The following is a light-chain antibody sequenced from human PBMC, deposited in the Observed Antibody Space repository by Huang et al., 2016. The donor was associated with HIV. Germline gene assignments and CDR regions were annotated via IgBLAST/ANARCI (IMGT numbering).Light chain of an antibody. CDR1: QTVSNNF. J-gene: IGKJ1*01. CDR3: HQYGTSVGT. V-gene: IGKV3-20*01. CDR2: AAS. Sequence: EIVLTQSPGTLSLSPGERATLSCGASQTVSNNFLAWYQHKPGQAPRLLIYAASSRATGIPDRFSGSGSRRDFNFTISRLEPEDFAVYYCHQYGTSVGTFGPGTKV.